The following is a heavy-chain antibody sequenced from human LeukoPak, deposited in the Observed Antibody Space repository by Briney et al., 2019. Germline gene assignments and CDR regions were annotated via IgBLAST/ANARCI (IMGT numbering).Heavy chain of an antibody. CDR1: GGSFSGYS. CDR3: ARTYYYDSSGYHNWFDP. CDR2: INHSGST. D-gene: IGHD3-22*01. J-gene: IGHJ5*02. Sequence: SETLSLTCAVYGGSFSGYSWNWIRQPPGKRLEWIGEINHSGSTNYNPSLKSRVTISVDTSKNQFSLKLSSVTAADTAVYYCARTYYYDSSGYHNWFDPWGQGTLVTVSS. V-gene: IGHV4-34*01.